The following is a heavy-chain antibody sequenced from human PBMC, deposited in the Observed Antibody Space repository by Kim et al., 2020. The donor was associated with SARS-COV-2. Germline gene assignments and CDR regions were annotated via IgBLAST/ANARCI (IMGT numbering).Heavy chain of an antibody. D-gene: IGHD5-12*01. J-gene: IGHJ4*02. V-gene: IGHV3-21*01. Sequence: ADSVKGRFTISRDNAKNSLYLQRNSLRAEDTAVYYCAREVRGYSGYDDDYWGQGTLVTVSS. CDR3: AREVRGYSGYDDDY.